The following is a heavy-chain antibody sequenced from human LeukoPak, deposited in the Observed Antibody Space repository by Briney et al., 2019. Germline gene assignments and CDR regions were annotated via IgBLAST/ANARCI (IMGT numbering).Heavy chain of an antibody. D-gene: IGHD3-22*01. J-gene: IGHJ3*02. Sequence: PSQTLSLTCTVSGASISSGGYYWSWLRQHPGKGLEWIGYIYYSGSTYYNPSLKSRVTISVDTSKKQFSLKLSSVTAADTAVYYCAGFTYDSSGYWNAFDIWGQGKMVTVSS. CDR1: GASISSGGYY. V-gene: IGHV4-31*03. CDR2: IYYSGST. CDR3: AGFTYDSSGYWNAFDI.